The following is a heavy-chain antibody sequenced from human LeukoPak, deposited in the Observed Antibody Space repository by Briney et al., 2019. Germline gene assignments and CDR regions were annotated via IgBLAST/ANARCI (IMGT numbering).Heavy chain of an antibody. CDR3: AREDPQTKVPEGMDV. V-gene: IGHV4-59*12. CDR2: IYYSGIT. CDR1: GDSISSYY. Sequence: PSETLSLTCTVSGDSISSYYWYWFRQPPGKELEWIACIYYSGITHYNPSLKSRVTISLDTSKNQFSLRLSSVTAADTAVYYCAREDPQTKVPEGMDVWGQGTTVTVSS. J-gene: IGHJ6*02. D-gene: IGHD4/OR15-4a*01.